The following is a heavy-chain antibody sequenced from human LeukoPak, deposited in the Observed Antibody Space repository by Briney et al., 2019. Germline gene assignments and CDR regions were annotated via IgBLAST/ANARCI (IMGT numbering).Heavy chain of an antibody. V-gene: IGHV4-59*01. D-gene: IGHD5-24*01. Sequence: PSETLSLTCTVFGGSISSYYWSWIRQPPGKGLEWIGYIYYSGSTNYNPSLKSRVTISVDTSKNQFSLKLSSVTAADTAVYYCARDSRMGYYYYGMDVWGQGTTVTVSS. CDR3: ARDSRMGYYYYGMDV. CDR2: IYYSGST. J-gene: IGHJ6*02. CDR1: GGSISSYY.